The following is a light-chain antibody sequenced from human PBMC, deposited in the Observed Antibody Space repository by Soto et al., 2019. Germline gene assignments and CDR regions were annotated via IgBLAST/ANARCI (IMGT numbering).Light chain of an antibody. V-gene: IGLV1-47*01. CDR2: RNN. CDR1: SSNIGSNY. Sequence: QSVLTQPPSASGTPGQRVTISCSGSSSNIGSNYVYWYQQLPGTAPKLLIYRNNQRPSGVPDRFSGSKSGTSASLAISGPGWEGEGYYDWAAGDESLRGGVFGGGTKLPAL. J-gene: IGLJ2*01. CDR3: AAGDESLRGGV.